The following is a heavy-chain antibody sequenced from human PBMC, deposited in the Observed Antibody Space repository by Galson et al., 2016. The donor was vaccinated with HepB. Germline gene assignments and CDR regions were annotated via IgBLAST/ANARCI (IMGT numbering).Heavy chain of an antibody. CDR3: AKDTRRGFGVIVNQPFDY. CDR2: ISDSAGDT. J-gene: IGHJ4*02. V-gene: IGHV3-23*01. D-gene: IGHD3-3*01. CDR1: GFTFSDFA. Sequence: SLRLSCAASGFTFSDFAMSWVRQAPGKGPEWVSGISDSAGDTYYADSVKGRFVVSRDNSKNTLYLHMNSLRAEDTAIYYCAKDTRRGFGVIVNQPFDYWGQGSLVTVSS.